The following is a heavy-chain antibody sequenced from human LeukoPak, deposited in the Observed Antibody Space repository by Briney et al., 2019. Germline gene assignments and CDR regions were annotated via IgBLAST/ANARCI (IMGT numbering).Heavy chain of an antibody. J-gene: IGHJ4*02. Sequence: GGSLRLSCAASGFMFSTYWMSWVRQAPGKGLEWVANINEDGSEKNYVDSVKGRFTISRDNAKNSLYLQMNSLRAEDTAVFYCVGLLVRGVIVLDNWGQGSLVTVSS. CDR3: VGLLVRGVIVLDN. D-gene: IGHD3-10*01. CDR1: GFMFSTYW. CDR2: INEDGSEK. V-gene: IGHV3-7*01.